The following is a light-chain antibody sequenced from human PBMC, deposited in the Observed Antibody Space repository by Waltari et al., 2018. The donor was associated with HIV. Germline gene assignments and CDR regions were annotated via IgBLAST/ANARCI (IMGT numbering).Light chain of an antibody. CDR2: GAS. CDR3: QQYGSSPPIT. J-gene: IGKJ3*01. V-gene: IGKV3-20*01. CDR1: QRLSSSY. Sequence: EIVLTQFPGTLSLSQGERATLSCRASQRLSSSYLAWYQQKPGQAPRLLIYGASSRATGIPDRVSGSGSGTDFTLTISRLEPEDFAVYYCQQYGSSPPITFGPGTKVDIK.